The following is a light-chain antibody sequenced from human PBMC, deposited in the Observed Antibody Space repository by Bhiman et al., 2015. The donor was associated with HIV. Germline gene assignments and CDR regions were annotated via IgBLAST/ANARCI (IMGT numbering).Light chain of an antibody. J-gene: IGLJ2*01. Sequence: NFMLTQPLSVSESPGQTITISCTRSSGSIASDYVQWYQQRPGSSPTLVIYDDNRRPSGVPDRISGSIDSSSNSASLTISALTPEDEADYYCQSSGIRNPVVFGGGTKLTVL. V-gene: IGLV6-57*01. CDR3: QSSGIRNPVV. CDR1: SGSIASDY. CDR2: DDN.